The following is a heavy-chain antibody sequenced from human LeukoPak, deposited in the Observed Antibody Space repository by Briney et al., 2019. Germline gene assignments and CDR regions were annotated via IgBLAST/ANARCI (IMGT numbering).Heavy chain of an antibody. Sequence: GESLKISCKASGYTFTGYYMHWVRQAPGQGLEWMGWINPNSGGTNYAQKFQGGVTTTRDTSISTAYMELSRLRSDDTAVYYCARGPRDYYGSGSYPDANFDYWGQGTLVTVSS. D-gene: IGHD3-10*01. CDR2: INPNSGGT. V-gene: IGHV1-2*02. J-gene: IGHJ4*02. CDR1: GYTFTGYY. CDR3: ARGPRDYYGSGSYPDANFDY.